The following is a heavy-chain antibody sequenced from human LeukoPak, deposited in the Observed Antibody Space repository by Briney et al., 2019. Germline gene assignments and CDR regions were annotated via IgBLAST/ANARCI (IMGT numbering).Heavy chain of an antibody. J-gene: IGHJ5*02. CDR3: ARGPEAIFGGP. D-gene: IGHD3-3*01. CDR2: IKEDGSEK. V-gene: IGHV3-7*01. Sequence: GGSLRLSCAASGFTSSSYWMSWVRQAPGKGLECVANIKEDGSEKYYVDSVKGRFTISRDNAKNSLYLQMNSLRAEDTAVYYCARGPEAIFGGPWGQGTLVTVSS. CDR1: GFTSSSYW.